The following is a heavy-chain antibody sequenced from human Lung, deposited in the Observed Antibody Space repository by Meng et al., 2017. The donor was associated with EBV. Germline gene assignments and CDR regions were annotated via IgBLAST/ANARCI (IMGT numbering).Heavy chain of an antibody. CDR2: INSDGTTT. J-gene: IGHJ4*02. V-gene: IGHV3-74*02. D-gene: IGHD3-9*01. CDR3: VRVDMG. Sequence: VESGGGLIQSGGSLRLSCAASGFTFSRSWMQWVRQAPGKGLVWVSRINSDGTTTTYADSVKGRFTISRDNARNTLYLQMNSLTAEDTGVYYCVRVDMGWGQGTLVTVSS. CDR1: GFTFSRSW.